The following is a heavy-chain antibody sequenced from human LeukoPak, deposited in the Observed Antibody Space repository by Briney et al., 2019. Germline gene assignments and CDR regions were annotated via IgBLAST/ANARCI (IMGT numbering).Heavy chain of an antibody. CDR2: IYHSGST. Sequence: SETLSLTCAVSGGSISSGGYSWNWIRQPPGKGLEWIVYIYHSGSTYYNPSLRSRVTISVDRSKNQFSLKLSSVTAADTALYYCARRTVTNGWFRIDYWGQGSLVIVSS. CDR3: ARRTVTNGWFRIDY. CDR1: GGSISSGGYS. J-gene: IGHJ4*02. D-gene: IGHD6-19*01. V-gene: IGHV4-30-2*01.